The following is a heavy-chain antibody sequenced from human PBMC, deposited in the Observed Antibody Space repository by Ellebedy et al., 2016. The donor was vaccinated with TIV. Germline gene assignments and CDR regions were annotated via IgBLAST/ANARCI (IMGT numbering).Heavy chain of an antibody. CDR3: ARASYSIGYYGIDY. J-gene: IGHJ4*02. CDR2: IYYNGRA. CDR1: SASFTTDF. V-gene: IGHV4-59*01. Sequence: MPSETLSLTCTVSSASFTTDFWNWIRQTPGKGMEWIGYIYYNGRASYNPSLKSRATMSIDTSKNQVSLHLRSVTAADTAVYYCARASYSIGYYGIDYWGPGNLVTVSS. D-gene: IGHD6-19*01.